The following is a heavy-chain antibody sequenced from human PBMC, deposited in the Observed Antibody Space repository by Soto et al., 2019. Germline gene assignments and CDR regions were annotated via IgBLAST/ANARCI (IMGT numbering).Heavy chain of an antibody. J-gene: IGHJ5*02. Sequence: QVQLQQSGPGLVKPSQTLSLTCAISGDSVSSNSAAWNWIRQSPSRGLEWLGRTYYRSKWYNDYAVSVQSRITIDPDTSENQFSLQLNSVTPEDTAVYYCARVSGSGYCSGGSCYNWCEPWGQGTLVTVSS. V-gene: IGHV6-1*01. CDR2: TYYRSKWYN. CDR1: GDSVSSNSAA. D-gene: IGHD2-15*01. CDR3: ARVSGSGYCSGGSCYNWCEP.